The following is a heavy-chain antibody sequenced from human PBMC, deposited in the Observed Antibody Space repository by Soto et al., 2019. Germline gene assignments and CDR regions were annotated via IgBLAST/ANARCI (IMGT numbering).Heavy chain of an antibody. Sequence: QVQLQESGPGLVKPSGTLSLTCAVSGGSISSSNWWSWVRQPPGKGLEWMGAIYHSGSTNYNPSLKNRVTISVDKSNNQYSLKVSSVTAADTAVYYGARDGEAIWGAFDIWGQGTMVTVSS. CDR1: GGSISSSNW. CDR3: ARDGEAIWGAFDI. J-gene: IGHJ3*02. D-gene: IGHD2-2*02. V-gene: IGHV4-4*02. CDR2: IYHSGST.